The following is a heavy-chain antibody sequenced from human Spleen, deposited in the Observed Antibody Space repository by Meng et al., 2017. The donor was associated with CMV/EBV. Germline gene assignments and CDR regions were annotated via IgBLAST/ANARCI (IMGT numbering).Heavy chain of an antibody. J-gene: IGHJ6*02. CDR3: ARLRFSHGYYYYYYGMDV. V-gene: IGHV4-38-2*02. D-gene: IGHD3-3*01. Sequence: SETLSLTCTVSGYSISSGYYWGWIRQPPGKGLEWIGSIYHSGSTYYNPSLKSRVTISVDTSKNQFSLKLSSVTAADTAVYYCARLRFSHGYYYYYYGMDVWGQGTTVTVSS. CDR1: GYSISSGYY. CDR2: IYHSGST.